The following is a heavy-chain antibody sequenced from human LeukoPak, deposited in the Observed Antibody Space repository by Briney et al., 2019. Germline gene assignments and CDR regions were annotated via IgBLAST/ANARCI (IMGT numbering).Heavy chain of an antibody. CDR2: ISPGGGTT. V-gene: IGHV3-23*01. CDR1: GFAFGSEA. CDR3: ARGYLGRTTSSDCCPLDY. J-gene: IGHJ4*02. Sequence: GGSLRLSCAVSGFAFGSEAMSWVRQSPARGLEWVASISPGGGTTYYADSVKGRFTISRDNSKNTLYVQMNSLRAEDTAVYYCARGYLGRTTSSDCCPLDYWGQGILVTVSS. D-gene: IGHD1-14*01.